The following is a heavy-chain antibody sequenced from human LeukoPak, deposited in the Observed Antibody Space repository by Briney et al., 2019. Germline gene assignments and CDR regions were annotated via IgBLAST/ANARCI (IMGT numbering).Heavy chain of an antibody. CDR3: AKNYYFDY. CDR1: GFTFSTYA. Sequence: LPGGSLRLSCAASGFTFSTYAMSWVRQAPGKGLEWVSSISAGGGGTYYADSVKGRFTIPRDISKSTVSLQMNSLRAEDTAVYYCAKNYYFDYWGQGTLVTVSS. CDR2: ISAGGGGT. J-gene: IGHJ4*02. D-gene: IGHD3-10*01. V-gene: IGHV3-23*01.